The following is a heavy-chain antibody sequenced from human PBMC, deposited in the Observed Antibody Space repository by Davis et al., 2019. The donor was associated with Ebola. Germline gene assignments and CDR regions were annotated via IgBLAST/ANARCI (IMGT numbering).Heavy chain of an antibody. V-gene: IGHV4-34*01. Sequence: MPSETLSLTCAVYGGSFSGYYWSWIRQPPGKGLEWLGEINHSGSTNYNPSLKSRVTISVDTSKNQFSLKLSSVTAADTAVYYCARADYGDYYGMDVWGQGTTVTVSS. D-gene: IGHD4-17*01. CDR1: GGSFSGYY. CDR2: INHSGST. CDR3: ARADYGDYYGMDV. J-gene: IGHJ6*02.